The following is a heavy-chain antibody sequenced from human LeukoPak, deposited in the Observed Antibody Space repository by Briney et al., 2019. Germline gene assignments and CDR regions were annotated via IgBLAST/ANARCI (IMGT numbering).Heavy chain of an antibody. CDR3: AKDLGIGGSGF. D-gene: IGHD3-22*01. CDR2: ISGSGGST. Sequence: PGGSLRLSCAASGFTFSSYAMSWVRQAPGKGLEWVSAISGSGGSTYYADSGKGRFTISRDNSKNTLYLQMNILRGEDTATYYCAKDLGIGGSGFWGQGTLVTVSS. V-gene: IGHV3-23*01. CDR1: GFTFSSYA. J-gene: IGHJ4*02.